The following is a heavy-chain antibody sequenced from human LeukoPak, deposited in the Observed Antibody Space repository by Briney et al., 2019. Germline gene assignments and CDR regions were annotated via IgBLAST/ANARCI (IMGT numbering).Heavy chain of an antibody. Sequence: GGSLRLSCAASGFTFSSYAMHWVRQAPGKGLEWVAVISYDGSNKYYADPVKGRFTISRDNSKNTLYLQMNSLRAEDTAVYYCARGGGSYLNYYYYYMDVWGKGTTVTVSS. CDR2: ISYDGSNK. D-gene: IGHD1-26*01. CDR1: GFTFSSYA. CDR3: ARGGGSYLNYYYYYMDV. V-gene: IGHV3-30*01. J-gene: IGHJ6*03.